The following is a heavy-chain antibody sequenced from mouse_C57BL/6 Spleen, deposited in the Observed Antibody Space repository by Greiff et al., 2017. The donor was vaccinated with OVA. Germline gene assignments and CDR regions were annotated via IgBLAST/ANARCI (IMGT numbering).Heavy chain of an antibody. CDR1: GSAFSSSW. V-gene: IGHV1-82*01. D-gene: IGHD1-1*01. J-gene: IGHJ2*01. CDR3: ARYYYGSSYPCFDY. CDR2: IYPGDGDT. Sequence: VKVVESGPELVKPGASVKISCKASGSAFSSSWMNWVKQRPGKGLEWIGRIYPGDGDTNYNGKFKGKATLTADKSSSTAYMQLSSLTSEDSAVYFCARYYYGSSYPCFDYWGQGTTLTVSS.